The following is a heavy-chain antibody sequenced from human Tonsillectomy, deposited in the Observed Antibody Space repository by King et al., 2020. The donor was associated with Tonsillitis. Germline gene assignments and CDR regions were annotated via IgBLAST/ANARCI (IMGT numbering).Heavy chain of an antibody. CDR2: IYPGDSDT. Sequence: VQLVESGAEVKKPGESLKISCKGSGYSFTNYWIGWVRQMPGKGLEWMGIIYPGDSDTRYSPSFQGQVTISADKSITTAYLQWNSLKASDTAMYYCAQFGCDSGSLGYAMDVWGQGTTVIVSS. J-gene: IGHJ6*02. CDR3: AQFGCDSGSLGYAMDV. CDR1: GYSFTNYW. D-gene: IGHD2-15*01. V-gene: IGHV5-51*01.